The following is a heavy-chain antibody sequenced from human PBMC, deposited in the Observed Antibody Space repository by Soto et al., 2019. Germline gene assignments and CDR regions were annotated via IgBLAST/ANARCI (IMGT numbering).Heavy chain of an antibody. V-gene: IGHV5-51*01. D-gene: IGHD5-12*01. Sequence: KVSCKASGGTFSSYAISWVRHKAGKGLEWMGIIFPGDAETRYSPSFQGHITISADKSISIAYLRWSSLKASDTGMYYCATPGGFGMDVWGQGTTVTVSS. J-gene: IGHJ6*02. CDR2: IFPGDAET. CDR3: ATPGGFGMDV. CDR1: GGTFSSYA.